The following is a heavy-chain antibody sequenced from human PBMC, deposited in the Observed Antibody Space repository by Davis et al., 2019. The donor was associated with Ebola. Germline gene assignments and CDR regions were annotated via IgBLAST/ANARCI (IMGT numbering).Heavy chain of an antibody. CDR3: ARRRTYRYYYYGMDV. Sequence: SETLSLTCAVYGGSFSGYYWSWIRQPPGKGLEWIGEINHSGSTNYNPSLKSRVTISVDTSKTQFSLKLSSVPAADTAVYYCARRRTYRYYYYGMDVWGQGTTVTVSS. V-gene: IGHV4-34*01. D-gene: IGHD1-1*01. CDR2: INHSGST. J-gene: IGHJ6*02. CDR1: GGSFSGYY.